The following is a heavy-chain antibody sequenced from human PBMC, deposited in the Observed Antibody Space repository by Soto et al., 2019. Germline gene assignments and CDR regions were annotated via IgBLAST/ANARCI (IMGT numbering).Heavy chain of an antibody. CDR1: GGTFSSYA. V-gene: IGHV1-69*06. D-gene: IGHD6-19*01. CDR3: ARTGYSSGWYDYYYYGMDV. J-gene: IGHJ6*02. CDR2: IIPTFGTA. Sequence: QVQLVQSGAEVKKPGSSVKVSCKASGGTFSSYAISWVRQAPGQGLEWMGGIIPTFGTANYAQKFQGRVTITADKSTSTAYMELSSLRSEDTAVYYCARTGYSSGWYDYYYYGMDVWGQGTTVTVSS.